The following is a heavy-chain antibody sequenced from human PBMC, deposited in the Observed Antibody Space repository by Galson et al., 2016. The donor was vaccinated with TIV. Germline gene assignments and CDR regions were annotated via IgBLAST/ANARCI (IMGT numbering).Heavy chain of an antibody. Sequence: SETLSLTCAVSGGSIRGKNWWSWVRQPPGKGLEWIGEIYESGSISYNPSLKTRVTISVDKSKKHFSQNLTSVTAADTAVYYCARGSVEVPDNPRASYYGLDVWGQGTTVTGSS. J-gene: IGHJ6*02. V-gene: IGHV4-4*02. CDR2: IYESGSI. CDR1: GGSIRGKNW. D-gene: IGHD2-2*01. CDR3: ARGSVEVPDNPRASYYGLDV.